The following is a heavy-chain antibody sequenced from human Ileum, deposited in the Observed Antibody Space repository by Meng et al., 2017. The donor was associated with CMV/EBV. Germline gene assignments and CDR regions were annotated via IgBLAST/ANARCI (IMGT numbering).Heavy chain of an antibody. J-gene: IGHJ4*02. CDR2: IFHVGGT. Sequence: LHEGGRGLLPPSDILVPPCGVEDASPRSYCRTRIQPPPGKGLEWIGEIFHVGGTYYNPSLERRATITVTTYKKQFPLILSSSTAADTVVYYCARGIPQAWEVLHYWGPGTLVTVSS. D-gene: IGHD1-26*01. CDR1: DASPRSYC. V-gene: IGHV4-34*01. CDR3: ARGIPQAWEVLHY.